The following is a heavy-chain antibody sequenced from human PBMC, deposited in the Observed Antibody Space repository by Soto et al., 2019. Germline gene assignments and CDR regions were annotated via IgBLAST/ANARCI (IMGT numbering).Heavy chain of an antibody. D-gene: IGHD6-6*01. CDR3: ARASSSSSAADY. Sequence: QVQLQESGPGLVKASQTLSLICSVSGESISSGGYYWSWIRHHPGKGLEWIGYIYDSESAYYNQSLKRRVTISMDTSKNHFAMKLSSVTAADTAVYYCARASSSSSAADYWGQGTLITVSS. CDR2: IYDSESA. J-gene: IGHJ4*02. CDR1: GESISSGGYY. V-gene: IGHV4-31*03.